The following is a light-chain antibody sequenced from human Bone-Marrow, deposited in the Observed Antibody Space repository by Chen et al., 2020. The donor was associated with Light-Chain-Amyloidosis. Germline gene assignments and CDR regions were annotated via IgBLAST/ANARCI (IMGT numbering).Light chain of an antibody. CDR3: QSADSSGTYEVI. CDR2: RDT. V-gene: IGLV3-25*03. J-gene: IGLJ2*01. CDR1: DLPTKY. Sequence: SYELTQPPSVSVSPGQTARIPCSGDDLPTKYAYWYQQKPGQAPVLVIHRDTERPSGISERFSGSSSRTTSPLTITAVQAEDEADYHCQSADSSGTYEVIFGGRTTRTVL.